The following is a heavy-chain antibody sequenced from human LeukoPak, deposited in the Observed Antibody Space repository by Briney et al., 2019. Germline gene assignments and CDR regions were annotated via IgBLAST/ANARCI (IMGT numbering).Heavy chain of an antibody. J-gene: IGHJ3*02. CDR2: IWYDGSNK. V-gene: IGHV3-33*01. CDR1: GFTFSTYG. D-gene: IGHD6-19*01. Sequence: GGSLRLSCAASGFTFSTYGIHWVRQAPGKGLEWVAVIWYDGSNKYYGDSVKGRFTISRDNSKNTLYLQMNSLRAEDTAVYYCARAKDNSGRDGFDIWGPGTMVTVSS. CDR3: ARAKDNSGRDGFDI.